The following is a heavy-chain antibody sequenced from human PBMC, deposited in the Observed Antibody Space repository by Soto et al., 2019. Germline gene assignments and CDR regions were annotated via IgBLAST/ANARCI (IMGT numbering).Heavy chain of an antibody. J-gene: IGHJ4*02. CDR1: GGSISSYY. Sequence: SETLSLTCTVSGGSISSYYWSWIRQPPGKGLEWIGYIYYSGSTNYNPSLKSRVTISVDTSKNQFSLKLSSVTAADTAVYYCARAVNFYDYDSSGYYYVEATPPFDHWGQGTLVTVSS. D-gene: IGHD3-22*01. V-gene: IGHV4-59*01. CDR3: ARAVNFYDYDSSGYYYVEATPPFDH. CDR2: IYYSGST.